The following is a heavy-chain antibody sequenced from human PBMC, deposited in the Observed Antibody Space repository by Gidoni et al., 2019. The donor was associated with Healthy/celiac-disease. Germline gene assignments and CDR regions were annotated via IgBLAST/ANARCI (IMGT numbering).Heavy chain of an antibody. CDR2: IIPIFGTA. CDR1: GGPFSSYA. V-gene: IGHV1-69*06. D-gene: IGHD4-17*01. J-gene: IGHJ4*02. CDR3: ASIWQDGDYGEY. Sequence: QVQLVPSGAEVKKPGSSVKFPCKAYGGPFSSYAISWGRQAPGQGLEWMGGIIPIFGTANYAQKFQGRVTITADKSTSTAYMELSSLRSEDTAVYYCASIWQDGDYGEYWGQGTLVTVSS.